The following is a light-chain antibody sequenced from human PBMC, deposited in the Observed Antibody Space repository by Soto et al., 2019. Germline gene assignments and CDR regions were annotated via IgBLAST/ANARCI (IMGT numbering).Light chain of an antibody. CDR2: AAS. Sequence: DIQMTQSPTSLSASVGDRVTITCRASQGIRNFVAWYQQKPGKAPKLLIYAASTLQSGVPSRVSGSGSGTDFTLTINSLQPEDVATYSCRKYSSVPVFGPGTKVEIK. V-gene: IGKV1-27*01. J-gene: IGKJ3*01. CDR1: QGIRNF. CDR3: RKYSSVPV.